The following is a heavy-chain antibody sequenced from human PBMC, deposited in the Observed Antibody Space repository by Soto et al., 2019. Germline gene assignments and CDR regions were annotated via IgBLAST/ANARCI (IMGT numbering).Heavy chain of an antibody. CDR2: ISYDGSNK. J-gene: IGHJ3*02. D-gene: IGHD6-6*01. CDR3: AKLPSGGSSSMAFDI. V-gene: IGHV3-30*18. CDR1: GFIFSSYG. Sequence: GGSLRLSCAASGFIFSSYGMHWVRQAPGKGLEWVAVISYDGSNKYYADSVKGRFTISRDNSKNTLYLQMNSLRAEDTAVYYCAKLPSGGSSSMAFDIWGQGTMVTVSS.